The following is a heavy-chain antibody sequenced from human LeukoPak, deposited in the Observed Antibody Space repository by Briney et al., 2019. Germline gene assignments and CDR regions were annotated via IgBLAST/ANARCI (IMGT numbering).Heavy chain of an antibody. D-gene: IGHD6-13*01. Sequence: GGSLRLSCAASGFTFSSYGMHWVRQAPGKGLEWVSAISGSGGSTYYADSVKGRFTISRDNSKNTLYLQMNSLRAEDTAVYYCAKDRDSSSGAFDIWGQGTMVTVSS. V-gene: IGHV3-23*01. CDR3: AKDRDSSSGAFDI. CDR1: GFTFSSYG. J-gene: IGHJ3*02. CDR2: ISGSGGST.